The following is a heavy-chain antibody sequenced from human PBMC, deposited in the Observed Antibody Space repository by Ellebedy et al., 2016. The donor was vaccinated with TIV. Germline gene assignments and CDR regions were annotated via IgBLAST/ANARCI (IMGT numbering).Heavy chain of an antibody. CDR1: GFTFSNYW. CDR2: IKQDGSEK. J-gene: IGHJ2*01. Sequence: GGSLRLSXAASGFTFSNYWMHWVRQAPGKGLEWVANIKQDGSEKYYVGSVKGRFTISRDNAENSLYLQMNSLRAEDTAVYYCARRYFDLWGRGTLVTVSS. V-gene: IGHV3-7*04. CDR3: ARRYFDL.